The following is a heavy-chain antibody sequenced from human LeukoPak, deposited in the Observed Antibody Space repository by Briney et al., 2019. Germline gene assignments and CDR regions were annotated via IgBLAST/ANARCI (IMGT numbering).Heavy chain of an antibody. V-gene: IGHV1-2*02. CDR3: AKTHRYCSSTSCYLPYYYYYMDV. CDR1: GYTFTGYY. J-gene: IGHJ6*03. D-gene: IGHD2-2*01. Sequence: GASVKVSCKASGYTFTGYYMHWVRQAPGQGLEWMGWINPNSGGTNYAQKFQGRVTMTRDTSISTAYMELSRLRSDDTAFYYCAKTHRYCSSTSCYLPYYYYYMDVWGKGTTVTVSS. CDR2: INPNSGGT.